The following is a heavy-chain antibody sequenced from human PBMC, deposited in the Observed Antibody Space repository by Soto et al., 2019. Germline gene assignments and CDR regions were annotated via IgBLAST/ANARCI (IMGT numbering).Heavy chain of an antibody. CDR3: ARMVTKRYWYFDL. V-gene: IGHV1-2*02. Sequence: ASVKVSCKASGYTFTGYYMHWMRQAPGQGLEWMGWIDPNSGGTNYAQKFQGRVTMTRDTSISTAYMELSRLRSDDTAVYYCARMVTKRYWYFDLWGRGTLVTVSS. CDR2: IDPNSGGT. D-gene: IGHD2-21*02. J-gene: IGHJ2*01. CDR1: GYTFTGYY.